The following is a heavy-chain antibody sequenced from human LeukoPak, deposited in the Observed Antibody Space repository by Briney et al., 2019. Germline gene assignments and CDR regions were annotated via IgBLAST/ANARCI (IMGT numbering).Heavy chain of an antibody. D-gene: IGHD6-6*01. CDR2: IYSGGGI. CDR1: GFTVSSNH. V-gene: IGHV3-66*02. CDR3: ARDVGSSSDY. Sequence: GGSLRLSGVASGFTVSSNHMSWARQASGKGLEWVALIYSGGGIYYADSVRGRFTISRDNSKNTVSLQMNSLRTEDTAVYYCARDVGSSSDYWGQGTLVTVSS. J-gene: IGHJ4*02.